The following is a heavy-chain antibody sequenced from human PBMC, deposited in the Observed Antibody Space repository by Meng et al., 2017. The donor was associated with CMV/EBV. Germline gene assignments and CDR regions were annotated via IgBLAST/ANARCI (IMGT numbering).Heavy chain of an antibody. CDR1: GFTFSSYV. Sequence: SGFTFSSYVMSWVRQPPGKGLEWVSTITATSGSTYYADSVKGRFTVSRDNSKSTLYLQMISLRAEDTAVYYCAKHKAVTTLEFYFDSWGQGTLVTVSS. J-gene: IGHJ4*02. CDR3: AKHKAVTTLEFYFDS. CDR2: ITATSGST. D-gene: IGHD2/OR15-2a*01. V-gene: IGHV3-23*01.